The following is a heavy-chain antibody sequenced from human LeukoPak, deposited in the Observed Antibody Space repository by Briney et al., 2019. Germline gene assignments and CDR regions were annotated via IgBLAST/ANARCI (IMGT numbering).Heavy chain of an antibody. V-gene: IGHV1-69*04. Sequence: ASVKVSCKASGGTFSSYAISWVRQAPGQGLEWMGRIIPTLGIANYAQKFQGRVTITADKSTSTAYMELSSLRSEDTAVYYCARALAYCGGDCYSFAETSFDYWGQGTLVTVSS. CDR3: ARALAYCGGDCYSFAETSFDY. D-gene: IGHD2-21*02. CDR1: GGTFSSYA. J-gene: IGHJ4*02. CDR2: IIPTLGIA.